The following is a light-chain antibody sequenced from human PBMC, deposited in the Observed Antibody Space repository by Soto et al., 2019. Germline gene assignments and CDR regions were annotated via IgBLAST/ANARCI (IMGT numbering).Light chain of an antibody. CDR2: NAS. CDR3: QQYKSSPCT. CDR1: QSIGTL. Sequence: DIQMTQSPSTLSASVGDRVTITCRASQSIGTLLAWHQQEPGKAPKLLIYNASSLESGVPSRFNGSGSGTEFTLTISTLQPDDLATYYCQQYKSSPCTFGQGTKLELK. V-gene: IGKV1-5*03. J-gene: IGKJ2*02.